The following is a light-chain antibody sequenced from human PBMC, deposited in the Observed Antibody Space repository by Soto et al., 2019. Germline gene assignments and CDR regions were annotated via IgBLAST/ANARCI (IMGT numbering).Light chain of an antibody. Sequence: EIVMTQSPATLSVSPGGRATLSCRASQSVSSNVAWYQQKPGQAPRLLIYGASIRTTGIPARFSGSGSGTEFTLTISSLQSEDFAVYYCQQYNKWPPWTFGQGTKVEIK. CDR3: QQYNKWPPWT. CDR2: GAS. J-gene: IGKJ1*01. V-gene: IGKV3-15*01. CDR1: QSVSSN.